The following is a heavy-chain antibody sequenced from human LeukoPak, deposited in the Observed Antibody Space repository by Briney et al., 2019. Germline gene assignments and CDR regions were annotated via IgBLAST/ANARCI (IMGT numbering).Heavy chain of an antibody. CDR3: ARGSVVVTALFNY. V-gene: IGHV4-59*12. D-gene: IGHD2-21*02. CDR2: IYYSGST. J-gene: IGHJ4*02. Sequence: SETLSLTCTVSGGSISSYYWSWIRQPPGKGLEWIGSIYYSGSTYYNPSLKSRVTISVDTSKNQFSLKLSSVTAADTAVYYCARGSVVVTALFNYWGQGTLVTVSS. CDR1: GGSISSYY.